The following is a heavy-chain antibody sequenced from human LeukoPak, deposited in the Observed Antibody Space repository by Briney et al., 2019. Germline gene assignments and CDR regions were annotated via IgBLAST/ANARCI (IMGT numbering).Heavy chain of an antibody. D-gene: IGHD5-18*01. CDR2: ISWNSGSI. Sequence: AGGSLRLSCAASGFTFDDYAMRWVRQAPGKGLEWVSGISWNSGSIGYADSAKGRFTISRDNAKNSLYLQMNSLRAEDTALYYCAKDTSYGPTYYFDYWGQGTLVTVSS. CDR1: GFTFDDYA. V-gene: IGHV3-9*01. CDR3: AKDTSYGPTYYFDY. J-gene: IGHJ4*02.